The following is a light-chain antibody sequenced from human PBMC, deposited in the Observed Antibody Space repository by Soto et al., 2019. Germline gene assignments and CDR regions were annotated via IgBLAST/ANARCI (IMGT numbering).Light chain of an antibody. CDR1: QSISSY. CDR2: ATS. CDR3: QQSYNTPYT. Sequence: DIQMTQSPSSLSASVGDRVTITCRASQSISSYLNWYQQKPGKAPKLLIYATSNLMSGVPSRFSGSGSGTDFTLTISSLQPEDFADYHCQQSYNTPYTFGQGTKLEIK. V-gene: IGKV1-39*01. J-gene: IGKJ2*01.